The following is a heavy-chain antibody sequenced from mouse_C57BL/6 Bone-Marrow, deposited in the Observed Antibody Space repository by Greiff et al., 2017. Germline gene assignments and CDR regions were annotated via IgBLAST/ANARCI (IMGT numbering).Heavy chain of an antibody. CDR3: ARGVGAPVWYFDV. CDR2: ISDGGSYT. D-gene: IGHD1-1*01. V-gene: IGHV5-4*03. CDR1: GFTFSSYA. Sequence: EVKLMESGGGLVKPGGSLKLSCAASGFTFSSYAMSWVRQTPEKRLEWVATISDGGSYTYYPDNVKGRFTISRDNAKNNLYLQMSHLKCEDTAMYYCARGVGAPVWYFDVWGTGTTVTVSS. J-gene: IGHJ1*03.